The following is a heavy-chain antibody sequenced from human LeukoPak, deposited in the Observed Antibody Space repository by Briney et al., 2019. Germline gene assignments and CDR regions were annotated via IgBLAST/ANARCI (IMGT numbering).Heavy chain of an antibody. Sequence: SETLSLTCTVSGASITNYYWSWIRQSAGKGLEWSGRIYPSGSTHSNPSLKSRVTMSLDTSKNQFSLGLSSVTAADTAVYYCARVRPNWNDGTFDYWGQGTLVTVSS. CDR1: GASITNYY. CDR3: ARVRPNWNDGTFDY. D-gene: IGHD1-1*01. J-gene: IGHJ4*02. CDR2: IYPSGST. V-gene: IGHV4-4*07.